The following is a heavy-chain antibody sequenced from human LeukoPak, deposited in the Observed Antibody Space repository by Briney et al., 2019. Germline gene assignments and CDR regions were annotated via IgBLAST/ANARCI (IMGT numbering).Heavy chain of an antibody. CDR2: IIPIFGTA. Sequence: GSSVKVSCKASGGTSSSYAISWVRQAPGQGLEWMGGIIPIFGTANYAQKFQGRVTITTDESTSTAYMELSSLRSKDTAVYYCARRVRSVAGKEDWFDPWGQGTLVTVSS. D-gene: IGHD6-19*01. CDR3: ARRVRSVAGKEDWFDP. CDR1: GGTSSSYA. J-gene: IGHJ5*02. V-gene: IGHV1-69*05.